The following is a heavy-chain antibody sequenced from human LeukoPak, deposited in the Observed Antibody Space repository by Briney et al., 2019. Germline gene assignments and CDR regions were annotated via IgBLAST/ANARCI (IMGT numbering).Heavy chain of an antibody. J-gene: IGHJ4*02. CDR3: ASLSRDRFGDYYDSSGYTYVY. CDR2: ISAYNGNT. V-gene: IGHV1-18*01. Sequence: ASVKVSCKASGYAFTSYGISWVRQAPGQGLEWMGWISAYNGNTNYAQKLQGRVTMTTDTSTSTAYMELRSLRSDDTAVYYCASLSRDRFGDYYDSSGYTYVYWGQGTLVTVSS. CDR1: GYAFTSYG. D-gene: IGHD3-22*01.